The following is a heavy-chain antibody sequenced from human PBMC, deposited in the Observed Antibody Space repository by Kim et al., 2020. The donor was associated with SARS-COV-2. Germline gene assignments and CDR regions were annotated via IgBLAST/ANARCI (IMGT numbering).Heavy chain of an antibody. CDR2: IYHSGST. Sequence: SETLSLTCAVSGGSISSSNWWSWVRQPPGKGLEWIGEIYHSGSTNYNPSLKSRVTISVDKSKNQFSLKLSSVTAADTAVYYCARVPVFCSGGSCYYWFDPWGQGTLVTVSS. CDR1: GGSISSSNW. V-gene: IGHV4-4*02. J-gene: IGHJ5*02. D-gene: IGHD2-15*01. CDR3: ARVPVFCSGGSCYYWFDP.